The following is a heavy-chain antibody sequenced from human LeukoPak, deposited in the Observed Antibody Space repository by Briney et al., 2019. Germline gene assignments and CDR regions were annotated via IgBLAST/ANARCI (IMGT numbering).Heavy chain of an antibody. Sequence: SGPTLVNPTQTLTLTCTFSGFSLSTSGVGVGWIRQPPGKALEWLALIYWDDDKRYSPSLKSRLTITKDTSKNQVVLTMTNMDPVDTATYYCAHRYCSGGSCYVFDYNWFDPWGQETLVTVSS. CDR1: GFSLSTSGVG. J-gene: IGHJ5*02. CDR3: AHRYCSGGSCYVFDYNWFDP. D-gene: IGHD2-15*01. V-gene: IGHV2-5*02. CDR2: IYWDDDK.